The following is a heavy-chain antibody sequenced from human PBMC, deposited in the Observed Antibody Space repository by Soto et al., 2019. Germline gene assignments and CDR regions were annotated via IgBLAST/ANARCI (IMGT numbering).Heavy chain of an antibody. V-gene: IGHV1-3*05. J-gene: IGHJ4*02. D-gene: IGHD6-6*01. CDR3: ARVPGGSSSFVGY. Sequence: QVQLVQSGAEEKKPGASVKVSCKASGYTFTSYAMHWVRQAPGQRLEWMGWINAGNGNTKYSQKFQGRVTITRDTSARAAYMELSSLRSEDTAVYYCARVPGGSSSFVGYWGEGTLVTVSS. CDR2: INAGNGNT. CDR1: GYTFTSYA.